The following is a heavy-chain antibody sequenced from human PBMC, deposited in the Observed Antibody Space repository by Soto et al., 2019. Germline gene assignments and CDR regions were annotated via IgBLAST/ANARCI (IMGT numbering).Heavy chain of an antibody. CDR2: ISGSGGST. CDR1: GFTFSSYA. Sequence: SGGSLRLSCAASGFTFSSYAMSWVRQAPGKGLEWVSAISGSGGSTYYADSVKGRFTISRDNPKNTLYLQMNSLRAEDTAVYYCAKSQLLPYYFDYWGQGTLVTVSS. D-gene: IGHD2-2*01. CDR3: AKSQLLPYYFDY. J-gene: IGHJ4*02. V-gene: IGHV3-23*01.